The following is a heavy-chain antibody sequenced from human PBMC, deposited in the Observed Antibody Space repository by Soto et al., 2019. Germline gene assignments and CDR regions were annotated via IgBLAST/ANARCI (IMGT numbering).Heavy chain of an antibody. CDR2: IKSDGSST. J-gene: IGHJ4*02. V-gene: IGHV3-74*01. Sequence: GGSLRLSCAASGFTFSSYWMHWVRQAPGKGLVWVSRIKSDGSSTSYADSVKGRFTISRDNAKNTLYLQMNSLRAEDTAVYYCTRDPAPSGWYDYWGQGTLVTVSS. D-gene: IGHD6-19*01. CDR1: GFTFSSYW. CDR3: TRDPAPSGWYDY.